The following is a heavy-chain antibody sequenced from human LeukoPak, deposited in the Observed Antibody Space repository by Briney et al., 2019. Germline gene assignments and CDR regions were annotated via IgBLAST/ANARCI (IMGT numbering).Heavy chain of an antibody. CDR3: ARVSRIVVVTAIDYYFDY. CDR2: MNPNSGNT. CDR1: GYTFTSYD. J-gene: IGHJ4*02. D-gene: IGHD2-21*02. V-gene: IGHV1-8*01. Sequence: VASMKVSCKASGYTFTSYDINWVRQATGQGLEWMGWMNPNSGNTGYAQKFQGRVTMTRNTSISTAYMELSSLRSEDTAVYYCARVSRIVVVTAIDYYFDYWGQGTLVTVSS.